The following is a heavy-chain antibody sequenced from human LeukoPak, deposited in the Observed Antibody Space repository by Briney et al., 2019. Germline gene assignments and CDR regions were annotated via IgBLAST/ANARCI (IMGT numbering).Heavy chain of an antibody. CDR2: ISYDGSNK. CDR1: GFTFSSYG. Sequence: GGSLRLSCAASGFTFSSYGMHWVRQAPGKGLEWVAAISYDGSNKYYADSVKGRFTISRDNSKNTLYLQMNSLRAEDTAVYYCAKSSSSWNYYYYGMDVWGQGTTVTVSS. D-gene: IGHD6-13*01. CDR3: AKSSSSWNYYYYGMDV. J-gene: IGHJ6*02. V-gene: IGHV3-30*18.